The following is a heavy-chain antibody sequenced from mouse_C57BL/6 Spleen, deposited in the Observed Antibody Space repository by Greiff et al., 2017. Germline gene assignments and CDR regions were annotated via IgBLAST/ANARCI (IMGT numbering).Heavy chain of an antibody. CDR2: IDPSDSYT. CDR3: RIGGSGFDY. CDR1: GYTFTSYW. Sequence: VQLQQPGAELVMPGASVKLSCKASGYTFTSYWMHWVKQRPGQGLEWIGEIDPSDSYTNYNQKFTGKSTLTVDKSSSTAYMQLSSLTSEDSAVYYCRIGGSGFDYWGQGTTLTVSS. J-gene: IGHJ2*01. V-gene: IGHV1-69*01. D-gene: IGHD1-1*02.